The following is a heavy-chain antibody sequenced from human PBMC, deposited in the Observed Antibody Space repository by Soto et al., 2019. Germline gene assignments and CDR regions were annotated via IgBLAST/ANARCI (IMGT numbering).Heavy chain of an antibody. D-gene: IGHD6-19*01. CDR1: GYSFTSYW. CDR2: IYPGDSDT. J-gene: IGHJ4*02. Sequence: GESLKISCKGSGYSFTSYWIAWVRQMPGKGLEWMGIIYPGDSDTRYSPSFQGQVTISADKSISSAYLQWSSLKASDTAMYYCVKSAVAGIEVIDYWGQGTLVTVSS. CDR3: VKSAVAGIEVIDY. V-gene: IGHV5-51*01.